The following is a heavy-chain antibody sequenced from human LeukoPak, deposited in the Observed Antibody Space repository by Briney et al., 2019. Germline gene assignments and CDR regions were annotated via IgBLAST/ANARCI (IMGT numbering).Heavy chain of an antibody. V-gene: IGHV3-49*04. Sequence: GGSLRLSCTASGFTFGAYAMSWVRQAPGKGLEWVGFIRSKAYGGTTEYAASVKGRFTISRDDSKSIAYLQMNSLKTEDTAVYYCTRDSGVTIFFYWGQGTLVTVSS. J-gene: IGHJ4*02. CDR3: TRDSGVTIFFY. D-gene: IGHD3-9*01. CDR1: GFTFGAYA. CDR2: IRSKAYGGTT.